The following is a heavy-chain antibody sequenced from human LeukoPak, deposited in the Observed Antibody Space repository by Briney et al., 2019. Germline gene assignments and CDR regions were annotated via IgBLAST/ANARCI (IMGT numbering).Heavy chain of an antibody. Sequence: SGTLSLTCAVSGSSISSSNRWSWVRQPQGTGLEGIGEIYQSGSTNYNPSLKGRVTISVDKSKNQFSLKLSSVTAADTAVYYCARPNYGSGSSYFDYWGQGTRVTVSS. D-gene: IGHD3-10*01. CDR2: IYQSGST. J-gene: IGHJ4*02. CDR1: GSSISSSNR. V-gene: IGHV4-4*02. CDR3: ARPNYGSGSSYFDY.